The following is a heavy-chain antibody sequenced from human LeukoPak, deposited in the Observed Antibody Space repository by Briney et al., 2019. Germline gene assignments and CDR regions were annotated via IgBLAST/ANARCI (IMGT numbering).Heavy chain of an antibody. CDR1: GFTFSSYS. D-gene: IGHD3-10*01. V-gene: IGHV3-21*01. CDR3: ARGVGGFENWFDP. Sequence: PGGSLRLSCAASGFTFSSYSMNWVRQAPGKGLEWVSSISSSSSYIYYADSVKGRFTISRDNAKNSLYLQMNSLRAEGTAVYYCARGVGGFENWFDPWGQGTLVTVSS. CDR2: ISSSSSYI. J-gene: IGHJ5*02.